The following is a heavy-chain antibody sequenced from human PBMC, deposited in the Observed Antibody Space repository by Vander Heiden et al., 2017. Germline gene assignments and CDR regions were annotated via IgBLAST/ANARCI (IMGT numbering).Heavy chain of an antibody. D-gene: IGHD1-26*01. CDR3: ARAGGQWEVPRPGLDY. CDR1: GYTFTSYH. V-gene: IGHV1-46*01. CDR2: INPSSGST. Sequence: QVQVVQSGAEVKKPGASVKVTCQASGYTFTSYHMHWVRQARGQGLEWMGLINPSSGSTSDAEKFQGRVTMTRDSSTSTVYMELRSLRHEDTAVYYCARAGGQWEVPRPGLDYWGQGTPVTVSS. J-gene: IGHJ4*02.